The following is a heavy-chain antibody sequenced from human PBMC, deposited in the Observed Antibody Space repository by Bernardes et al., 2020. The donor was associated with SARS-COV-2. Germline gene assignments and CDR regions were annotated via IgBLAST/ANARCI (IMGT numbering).Heavy chain of an antibody. J-gene: IGHJ6*02. CDR3: AREGTITIFGVVTVGGGMDV. CDR1: GGSISSGDYY. CDR2: IYYSGST. D-gene: IGHD3-3*01. V-gene: IGHV4-30-4*01. Sequence: SETLSLTCTVSGGSISSGDYYWSWIRQPPGKGLEWIGYIYYSGSTYYNPSLKSRVTISVDTSKNQFSLKLSSVTAADTAVYYCAREGTITIFGVVTVGGGMDVWGQGTTVTVSS.